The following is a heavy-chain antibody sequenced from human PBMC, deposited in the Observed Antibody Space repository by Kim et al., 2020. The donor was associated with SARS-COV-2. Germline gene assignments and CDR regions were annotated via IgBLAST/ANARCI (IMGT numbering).Heavy chain of an antibody. V-gene: IGHV3-23*01. Sequence: ADSVKGRLTISRDNTKNTLSLQMNSLRAEDTAVYYCAKGLPVSRAFDYWGQGTLVTVSS. J-gene: IGHJ4*02. CDR3: AKGLPVSRAFDY. D-gene: IGHD1-20*01.